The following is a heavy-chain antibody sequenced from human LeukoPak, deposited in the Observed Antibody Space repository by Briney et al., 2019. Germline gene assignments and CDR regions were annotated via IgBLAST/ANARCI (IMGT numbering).Heavy chain of an antibody. Sequence: SETLSLTCTVSGGSISSGGYYWSWIRQPPGKGLEWIGYIYHSGSTYYNPSLKSRVTISVDRSKNQFSLKLSSVTAADTAVYYCASLGTAAGTGDYWGQGTLVTVSS. CDR3: ASLGTAAGTGDY. CDR2: IYHSGST. V-gene: IGHV4-30-2*01. D-gene: IGHD6-13*01. J-gene: IGHJ4*02. CDR1: GGSISSGGYY.